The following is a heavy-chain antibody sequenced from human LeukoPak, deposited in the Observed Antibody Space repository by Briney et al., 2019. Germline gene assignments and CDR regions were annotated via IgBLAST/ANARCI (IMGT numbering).Heavy chain of an antibody. V-gene: IGHV4-39*01. Sequence: KASETLSLTCTVSGGSISSSSYYWGWIRQPPGKGLEWIVSIYYSGSTYYNPYLKSRVTISVDTSKNQFSLKLSSVTAADTAVYYCARRMWFGELYYFDYWGQGTLVTVSS. D-gene: IGHD3-10*01. J-gene: IGHJ4*02. CDR1: GGSISSSSYY. CDR2: IYYSGST. CDR3: ARRMWFGELYYFDY.